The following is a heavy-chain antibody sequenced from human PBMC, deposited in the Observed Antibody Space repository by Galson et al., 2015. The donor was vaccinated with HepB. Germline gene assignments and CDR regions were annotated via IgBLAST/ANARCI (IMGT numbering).Heavy chain of an antibody. Sequence: LRLSCAASGFTFSSYAMHWVRQAPGKGLEWVAVISYDGSNKYYADSVKGRFTISRDNSKNTLYLQMNSLRAEDTAVYYCARGPPGRFGELFSHFDLWGRGTLVTVSS. V-gene: IGHV3-30*04. CDR1: GFTFSSYA. J-gene: IGHJ2*01. CDR2: ISYDGSNK. D-gene: IGHD3-10*01. CDR3: ARGPPGRFGELFSHFDL.